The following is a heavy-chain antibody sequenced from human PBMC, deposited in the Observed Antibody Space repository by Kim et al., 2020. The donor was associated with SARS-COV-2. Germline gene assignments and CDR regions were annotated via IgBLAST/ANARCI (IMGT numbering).Heavy chain of an antibody. J-gene: IGHJ6*02. Sequence: SETLSLTCAVYGGSFSGYYWSWIRQPPGKGLEWIGEINHSGSTNYNPSLKSRGTISVDTSKNQFSLKRSHVTAADTAVYYCARRAPDYYDILTCFSVGGMDVWGQGTPVPVSS. V-gene: IGHV4-34*01. CDR3: ARRAPDYYDILTCFSVGGMDV. CDR1: GGSFSGYY. D-gene: IGHD3-9*01. CDR2: INHSGST.